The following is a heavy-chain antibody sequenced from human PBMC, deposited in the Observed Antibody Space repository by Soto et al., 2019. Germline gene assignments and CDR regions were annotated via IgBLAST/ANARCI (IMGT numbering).Heavy chain of an antibody. CDR1: GGTFSSYA. CDR2: IIPIFGTA. CDR3: ARGNDYSNYQWNY. J-gene: IGHJ4*02. D-gene: IGHD4-4*01. V-gene: IGHV1-69*13. Sequence: ASVKVSCKASGGTFSSYAISWVRQAPGQGLEWMGGIIPIFGTANYAQKFQGRVTITADESTSTAYMELSSLRSEDTAVYYCARGNDYSNYQWNYWGQGTLVTVSS.